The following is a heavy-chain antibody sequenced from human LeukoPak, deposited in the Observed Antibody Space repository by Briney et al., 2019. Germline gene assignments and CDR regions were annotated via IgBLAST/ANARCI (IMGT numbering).Heavy chain of an antibody. CDR1: GFTFTSSA. V-gene: IGHV1-58*01. CDR2: IVVGSGDT. J-gene: IGHJ3*02. Sequence: SEKVSCKASGFTFTSSAVQWVRQARGQRLEWIGWIVVGSGDTNSAQKFRERVTITRDMSTRTAYMELSSLRSEDTAVYYCGADSMPRGVFSYAFDIWGQGTMVTVSS. D-gene: IGHD3-10*01. CDR3: GADSMPRGVFSYAFDI.